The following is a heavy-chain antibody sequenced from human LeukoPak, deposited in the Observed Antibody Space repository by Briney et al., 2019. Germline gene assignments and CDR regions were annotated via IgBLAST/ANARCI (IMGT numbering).Heavy chain of an antibody. CDR3: ARDPHLYYYDSSGYYGG. CDR2: ISSSSSYI. V-gene: IGHV3-21*01. CDR1: GFTFSSYA. Sequence: GGSLRLSCAASGFTFSSYAMSWVRQAPGKGLEWVSSISSSSSYIYYADSVKGRFTISRDNAKNSLYLQMNSLRAEDTAVYYCARDPHLYYYDSSGYYGGWGQGTLVTASS. D-gene: IGHD3-22*01. J-gene: IGHJ4*02.